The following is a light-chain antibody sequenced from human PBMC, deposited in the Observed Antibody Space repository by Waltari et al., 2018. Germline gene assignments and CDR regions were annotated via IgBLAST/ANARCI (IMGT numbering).Light chain of an antibody. J-gene: IGKJ3*01. V-gene: IGKV3-20*01. CDR1: QSVGSNF. Sequence: EIVLTQSPGTLSLSPGESATLSCRASQSVGSNFLAWYQQKPGQAPRLVIFDASNRATGIPDRFSGSGSGTDFTLTISRLEPEDFAMCYCLHYHDSPHTFGPGTTVDIK. CDR2: DAS. CDR3: LHYHDSPHT.